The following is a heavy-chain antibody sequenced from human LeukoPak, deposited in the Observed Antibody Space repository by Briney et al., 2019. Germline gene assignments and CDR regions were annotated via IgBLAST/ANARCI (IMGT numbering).Heavy chain of an antibody. CDR3: ARDKGDSSGNNLGY. V-gene: IGHV3-53*04. CDR2: IYSGGST. J-gene: IGHJ4*02. D-gene: IGHD3-22*01. Sequence: QPGGSLRLSCAASGFTVSSNYMSWVRQAPGKGLEWVSVIYSGGSTYYADSVKGRFTISRHNSKNTLYLQMNSLRAEDTAVYYCARDKGDSSGNNLGYWGQGTLVTVSS. CDR1: GFTVSSNY.